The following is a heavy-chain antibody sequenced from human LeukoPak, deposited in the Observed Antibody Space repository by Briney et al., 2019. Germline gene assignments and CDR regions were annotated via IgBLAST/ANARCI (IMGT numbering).Heavy chain of an antibody. Sequence: SVKVSCKASGGTFSSYAISWVRQAPGQGLEWMRGIIPIFGTANYAQKFQGRVTITTDESTSTAYMELSSLRSEDTAVYYCARSVVVPAAKGRDYYYYYYMDVWGKGTTVTVSS. J-gene: IGHJ6*03. CDR1: GGTFSSYA. V-gene: IGHV1-69*05. CDR3: ARSVVVPAAKGRDYYYYYYMDV. CDR2: IIPIFGTA. D-gene: IGHD2-2*01.